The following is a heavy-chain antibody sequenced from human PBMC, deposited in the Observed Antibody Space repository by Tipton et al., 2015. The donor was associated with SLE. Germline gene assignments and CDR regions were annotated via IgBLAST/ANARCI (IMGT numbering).Heavy chain of an antibody. D-gene: IGHD1-20*01. V-gene: IGHV3-53*04. J-gene: IGHJ4*02. CDR3: TTDPSITG. CDR1: GFIVSSNY. Sequence: SLRLSCAASGFIVSSNYMSWVRQAPGKGLEWVSVIYGGGSAYYADSVKGRFTISRHNSKNTLYLQMNSLRAEDTAVYYCTTDPSITGWGQGTLVTVSS. CDR2: IYGGGSA.